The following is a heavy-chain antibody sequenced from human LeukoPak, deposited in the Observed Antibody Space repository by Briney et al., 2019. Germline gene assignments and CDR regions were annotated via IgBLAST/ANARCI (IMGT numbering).Heavy chain of an antibody. CDR1: GFTVSSNY. D-gene: IGHD4-17*01. J-gene: IGHJ3*02. V-gene: IGHV3-23*01. CDR3: AKADDYGDYVSAFDI. CDR2: ISGSGGST. Sequence: PGGSLRLSCAASGFTVSSNYMSWVRQAPGKGLEWVSAISGSGGSTYYADSVKGRFTISRDNSKNTLYLQMNSLRAEDTAVYYCAKADDYGDYVSAFDIWGQGTMVTVSS.